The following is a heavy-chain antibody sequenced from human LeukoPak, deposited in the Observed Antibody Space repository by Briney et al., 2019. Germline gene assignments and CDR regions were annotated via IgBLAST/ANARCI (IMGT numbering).Heavy chain of an antibody. D-gene: IGHD6-13*01. CDR3: AKDAAAGTWYYFDY. Sequence: GGSLRLSCAASGFTLSNYGIHWVRQAPGKGLEWVAFIRYDGSNKYYEDSVKGRFTISRDNSKNTLYLQMNSLRAEVTAVYYCAKDAAAGTWYYFDYWGQGTLVTVSS. J-gene: IGHJ4*02. CDR1: GFTLSNYG. V-gene: IGHV3-30*02. CDR2: IRYDGSNK.